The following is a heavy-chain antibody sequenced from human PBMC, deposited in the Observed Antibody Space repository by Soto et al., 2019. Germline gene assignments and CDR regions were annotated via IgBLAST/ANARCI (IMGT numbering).Heavy chain of an antibody. V-gene: IGHV5-51*01. J-gene: IGHJ6*02. CDR1: GCSFTSYW. D-gene: IGHD2-15*01. CDR3: ARLNVDYCSGGSCYSPYYYGMDV. Sequence: GESLKISCKGSGCSFTSYWIGWVRQMPGKGLEWMGIIYPGDSDTRYSPSFQGQVTISADKSISTAYLQWSSLKASDTAMYYCARLNVDYCSGGSCYSPYYYGMDVWGQGTTVTVSS. CDR2: IYPGDSDT.